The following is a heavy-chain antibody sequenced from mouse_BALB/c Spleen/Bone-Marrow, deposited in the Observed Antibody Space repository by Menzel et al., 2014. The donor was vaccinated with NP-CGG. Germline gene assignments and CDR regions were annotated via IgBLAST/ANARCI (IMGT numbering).Heavy chain of an antibody. V-gene: IGHV1-82*01. Sequence: VKLQESGPELVKPGASVKISCKASGYAFSSSWMNWVKRRSGQGLEWIGRIYPGDGDTKYNGKFKGKATLTADKSSSTAYMQLSSLTSVDSAVYFCARPLNWDPYAMDYWGQGTSVTVSS. D-gene: IGHD4-1*02. J-gene: IGHJ4*01. CDR1: GYAFSSSW. CDR2: IYPGDGDT. CDR3: ARPLNWDPYAMDY.